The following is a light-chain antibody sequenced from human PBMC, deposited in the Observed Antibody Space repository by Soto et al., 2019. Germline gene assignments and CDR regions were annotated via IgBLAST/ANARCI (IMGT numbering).Light chain of an antibody. CDR1: QSISSW. CDR2: DAS. J-gene: IGKJ4*01. Sequence: DIQMTQSPSTLSASVGDRVTITCRASQSISSWLAWYQQKPGKAPKVLIYDASSLKGGVPSRFTGSGSGTEFTLTISSLQPDDFATYYCQQYNSYLLTFGGGTKVDIK. CDR3: QQYNSYLLT. V-gene: IGKV1-5*01.